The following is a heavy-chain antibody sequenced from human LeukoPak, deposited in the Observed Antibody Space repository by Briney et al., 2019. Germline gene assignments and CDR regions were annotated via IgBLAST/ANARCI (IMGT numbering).Heavy chain of an antibody. CDR2: IYYSGST. J-gene: IGHJ4*02. Sequence: SETLSLTCTVSGGSISSYYWSWIRQPPGKGLEWIGYIYYSGSTNYNPSLKSRVTISVDTSRNQFSPKLSSVTAADTAVYYCAREYSGSYNYWGQGTLVTVSS. V-gene: IGHV4-59*01. CDR3: AREYSGSYNY. CDR1: GGSISSYY. D-gene: IGHD1-26*01.